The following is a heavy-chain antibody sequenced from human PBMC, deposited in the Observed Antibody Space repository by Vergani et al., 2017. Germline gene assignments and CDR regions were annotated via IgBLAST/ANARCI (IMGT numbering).Heavy chain of an antibody. CDR1: GYTFTSYG. V-gene: IGHV1-18*01. D-gene: IGHD4-17*01. CDR3: ARGRYGDYPGDYYYMDV. Sequence: QVQLVQSGAEVKKPGASVKVSCKASGYTFTSYGISWVRQAPGQGLEWMGWISAYNGNTNYAQKLQCRVTMTTDTSTSTAYMELRSLRSVDTAVYYCARGRYGDYPGDYYYMDVWGKGTTVTVSS. CDR2: ISAYNGNT. J-gene: IGHJ6*03.